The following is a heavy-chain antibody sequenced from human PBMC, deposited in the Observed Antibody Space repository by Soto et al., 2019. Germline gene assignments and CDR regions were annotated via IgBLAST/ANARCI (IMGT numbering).Heavy chain of an antibody. Sequence: GASVKVSCKASGGTFSSYAISWVRQAPGQGLEWMGGIIPIFGTANYAQKFQGGVTITADESTSTAYMELSSLRSEDTAVYYCARDRTIGSFGVVIATRVYMDVWGQGTTVTVSS. CDR2: IIPIFGTA. CDR3: ARDRTIGSFGVVIATRVYMDV. CDR1: GGTFSSYA. D-gene: IGHD3-3*01. V-gene: IGHV1-69*13. J-gene: IGHJ6*02.